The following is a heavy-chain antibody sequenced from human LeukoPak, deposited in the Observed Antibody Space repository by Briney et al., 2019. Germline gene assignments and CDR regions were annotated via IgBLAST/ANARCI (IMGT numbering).Heavy chain of an antibody. Sequence: ASVNLSCKASEYPFTSYYMHWVRQAPRQELKWMGIINPSGGSSSCAQKFQGRVTMTRDMSTSTVYMELSSLRSEDTAVYYCAREAKTVTTGPSAPYYYYYMDVWGKGTTVTVSS. J-gene: IGHJ6*03. V-gene: IGHV1-46*01. CDR2: INPSGGSS. D-gene: IGHD4-11*01. CDR1: EYPFTSYY. CDR3: AREAKTVTTGPSAPYYYYYMDV.